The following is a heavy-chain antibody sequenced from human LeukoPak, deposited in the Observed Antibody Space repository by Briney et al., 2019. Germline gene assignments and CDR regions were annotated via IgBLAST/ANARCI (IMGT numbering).Heavy chain of an antibody. J-gene: IGHJ6*03. CDR3: ARLTGQQLVQDYYMDV. D-gene: IGHD6-13*01. V-gene: IGHV4-59*08. Sequence: SETLSLTCTASGGSISSYYWSWIRQPPGKGLGWIGYISYSGSTNYNPSLKSRVTISVDTSKNQFSLKLNSVTAADTAVYYCARLTGQQLVQDYYMDVWGKGTTVTVS. CDR2: ISYSGST. CDR1: GGSISSYY.